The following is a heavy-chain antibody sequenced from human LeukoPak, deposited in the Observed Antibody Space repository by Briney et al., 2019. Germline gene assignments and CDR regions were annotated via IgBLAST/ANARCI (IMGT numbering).Heavy chain of an antibody. Sequence: GGSLRLSCAASGFSFGNYAMSWVRQAPGKGLAWVPTISGNGGSTYYTDSVMGRFTISRDNSKSTLYLQVNSLRAEDAALYYCAKGGYYGSGSRYFDSWGQGTLVTVSS. CDR2: ISGNGGST. V-gene: IGHV3-23*01. J-gene: IGHJ4*02. CDR3: AKGGYYGSGSRYFDS. CDR1: GFSFGNYA. D-gene: IGHD3-10*01.